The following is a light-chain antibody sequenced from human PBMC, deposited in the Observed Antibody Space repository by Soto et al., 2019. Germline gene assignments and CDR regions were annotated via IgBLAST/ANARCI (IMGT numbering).Light chain of an antibody. Sequence: QSVLTQPASVSGSPGQSIAISCTGTSSDIGGHNSVSWYQQHPGKAPKLMIYNVNNRPSGVSNRFSGSKSGNTASLTISGLLAEDEADYYCTSFTSASTYVFGAGTKLTVL. V-gene: IGLV2-14*01. CDR2: NVN. CDR3: TSFTSASTYV. J-gene: IGLJ1*01. CDR1: SSDIGGHNS.